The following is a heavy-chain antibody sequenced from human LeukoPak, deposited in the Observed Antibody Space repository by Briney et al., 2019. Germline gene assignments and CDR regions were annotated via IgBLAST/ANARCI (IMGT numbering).Heavy chain of an antibody. CDR2: INWNGGST. Sequence: AGGSLRLSCAASGFTFDDYGMSWVRQAPGKGLEWVSGINWNGGSTGYADSVKGRSTISRDNAKNSLYLQMNSLRAEDTALYYCARAIYGGNSPADYWGQGTLVTVSS. V-gene: IGHV3-20*04. CDR3: ARAIYGGNSPADY. CDR1: GFTFDDYG. D-gene: IGHD4-23*01. J-gene: IGHJ4*02.